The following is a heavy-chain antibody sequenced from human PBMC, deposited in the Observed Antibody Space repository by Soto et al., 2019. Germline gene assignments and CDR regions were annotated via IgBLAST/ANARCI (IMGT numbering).Heavy chain of an antibody. D-gene: IGHD3-9*01. V-gene: IGHV1-18*01. CDR2: ISAYNGNT. CDR3: VRDLRYYDILTGYYIFGRSDY. CDR1: GYTFTSYG. Sequence: ASVKVSCKASGYTFTSYGISWVRQAPGQGLEWMGWISAYNGNTNYAQKLQGRVTMTTDTSTSTAYMELRSLRSDDTAVYYCVRDLRYYDILTGYYIFGRSDYRGQGTLVTDSS. J-gene: IGHJ4*02.